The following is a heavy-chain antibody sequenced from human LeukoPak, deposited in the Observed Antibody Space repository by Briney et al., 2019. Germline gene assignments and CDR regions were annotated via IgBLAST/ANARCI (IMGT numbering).Heavy chain of an antibody. CDR3: ARDRYNYGAHDAFDI. CDR2: ISSSSSYI. CDR1: GFXFSSYS. Sequence: GGSLRLSCAASGFXFSSYSINWVRQAPGKGLEWLSSISSSSSYIYYADSVKGRFTISRDNAKNSLFLQMNSLRGDDTAVYYCARDRYNYGAHDAFDIWGQGTMVTVSS. J-gene: IGHJ3*02. D-gene: IGHD1-1*01. V-gene: IGHV3-21*01.